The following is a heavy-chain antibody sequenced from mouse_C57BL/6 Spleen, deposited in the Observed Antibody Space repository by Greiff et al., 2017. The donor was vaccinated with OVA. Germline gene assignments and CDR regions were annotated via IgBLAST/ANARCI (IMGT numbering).Heavy chain of an antibody. D-gene: IGHD2-4*01. Sequence: VQLQQSGPELVKPGASVKMSCKASGYTFTDYNMHWVKQSHGKSLEWIGYINPNNGGTSYNQKFKGKATLTVNKSSSTAYMELRSLTSEDSAVYYCARSLIYYDYDDYAMDYWGQGTSVTVSS. V-gene: IGHV1-22*01. CDR1: GYTFTDYN. CDR3: ARSLIYYDYDDYAMDY. CDR2: INPNNGGT. J-gene: IGHJ4*01.